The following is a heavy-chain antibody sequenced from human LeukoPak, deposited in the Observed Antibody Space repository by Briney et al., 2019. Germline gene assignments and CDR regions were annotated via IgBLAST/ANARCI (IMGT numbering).Heavy chain of an antibody. D-gene: IGHD4-11*01. V-gene: IGHV1-8*03. CDR1: GYTFTSYD. CDR3: ARQTTGYSNEDFVDY. J-gene: IGHJ4*02. Sequence: GASVKVPCKASGYTFTSYDINWVRQATGQGLEWMGWMNPNSGNTGYAQKFQGRVTITADKSTSTAYMELSSLRSEDTAVYYCARQTTGYSNEDFVDYWGQGTLVTVSS. CDR2: MNPNSGNT.